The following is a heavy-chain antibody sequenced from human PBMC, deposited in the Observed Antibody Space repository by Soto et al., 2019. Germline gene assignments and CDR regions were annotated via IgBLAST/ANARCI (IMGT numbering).Heavy chain of an antibody. CDR3: PHSRLLSTRSGSPSFPQATPAYYYGMDV. J-gene: IGHJ6*02. CDR1: GFSLSTSGVG. Sequence: QITLKESGPPLVKPTQTLTLTCTFSGFSLSTSGVGVGWIRQPPGKALEWLALIYWDDDKRYSPSLKSRLTTTNDTSNSQAVLTMTPMAPADTATYYCPHSRLLSTRSGSPSFPQATPAYYYGMDVWGQGTTVTVSS. V-gene: IGHV2-5*02. D-gene: IGHD3-22*01. CDR2: IYWDDDK.